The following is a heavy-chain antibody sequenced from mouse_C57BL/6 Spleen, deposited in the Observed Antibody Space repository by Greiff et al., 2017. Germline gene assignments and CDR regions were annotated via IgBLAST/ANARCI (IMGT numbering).Heavy chain of an antibody. CDR3: ARDDFCYGWFAY. D-gene: IGHD2-12*01. Sequence: EVKLVESGGGLVKPGGSLKLSCAASGFTFSSYAMSWVRQTPEKRLEWVATISDGGSYTYYPDNVKGRFTISRDKAKNNLYLQMSHLKAEDTAMYYCARDDFCYGWFAYWGQGTLVTVSA. J-gene: IGHJ3*01. CDR2: ISDGGSYT. V-gene: IGHV5-4*01. CDR1: GFTFSSYA.